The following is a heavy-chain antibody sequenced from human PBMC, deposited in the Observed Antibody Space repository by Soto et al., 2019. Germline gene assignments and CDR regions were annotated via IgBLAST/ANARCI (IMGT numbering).Heavy chain of an antibody. Sequence: PSETLSLTCAVYGGSFSGYYWSWIRQPPGKGLEWIGEINHSGSTNYNPSIKSRVTISVDTSKNQFSLKLSSVTAADTAVYYCSRALITMVRGVIIRGYYYMDVWGKGTTVTVSS. V-gene: IGHV4-34*01. J-gene: IGHJ6*03. CDR3: SRALITMVRGVIIRGYYYMDV. CDR1: GGSFSGYY. D-gene: IGHD3-10*01. CDR2: INHSGST.